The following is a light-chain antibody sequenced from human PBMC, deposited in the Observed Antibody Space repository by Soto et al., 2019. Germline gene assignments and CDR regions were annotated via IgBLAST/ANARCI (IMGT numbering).Light chain of an antibody. CDR2: DVT. V-gene: IGLV2-11*01. CDR3: CSYAGTYTYV. J-gene: IGLJ1*01. CDR1: SSDVGGYNY. Sequence: QSVLTQPRSVSGSPGQSVTISCTGSSSDVGGYNYVSWFQQPPGKAPKLIIYDVTKRPSGVPDRFSGSKSGNTASLTISGLQAEDEADYYCCSYAGTYTYVFGTGTKVTV.